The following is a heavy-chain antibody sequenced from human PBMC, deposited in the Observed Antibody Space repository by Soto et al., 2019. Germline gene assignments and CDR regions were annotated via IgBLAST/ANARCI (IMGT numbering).Heavy chain of an antibody. V-gene: IGHV3-15*07. J-gene: IGHJ6*02. Sequence: EVQLVESGGGLVKPGGSLRLSCAASGFTFSNAWMNWVRQAPGKGLEWVGRIKSKTDGGTTDYAAPVKGRFTISRDDSKNTLYLQMNSLKTEATAVYYCTTRYYDFWSGMDVWGQGTTVTVSS. CDR2: IKSKTDGGTT. CDR3: TTRYYDFWSGMDV. CDR1: GFTFSNAW. D-gene: IGHD3-3*01.